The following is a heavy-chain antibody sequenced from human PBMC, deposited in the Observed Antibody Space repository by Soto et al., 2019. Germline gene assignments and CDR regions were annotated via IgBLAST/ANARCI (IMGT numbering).Heavy chain of an antibody. CDR2: IYSGGST. J-gene: IGHJ5*02. Sequence: SGGSLRLSCAASGFTVSSTYMSWVRQAPGKGLEWVSVIYSGGSTFYADSVKGRFTISRDSSKNTLYLHMNSLRAEDTAVYYCAKMYSGSSPLQSWGQRNLLTVSS. CDR1: GFTVSSTY. D-gene: IGHD1-26*01. V-gene: IGHV3-53*01. CDR3: AKMYSGSSPLQS.